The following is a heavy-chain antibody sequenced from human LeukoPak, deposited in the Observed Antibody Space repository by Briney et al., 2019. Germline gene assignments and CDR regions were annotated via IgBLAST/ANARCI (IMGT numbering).Heavy chain of an antibody. Sequence: PSETLSLTCTVSGGSISRSSYYWGWIRQPPGKGLEWIGSIYYSGSTYYNPSLKSRVTISVDTSKNQFFLKLSSVTAADTAVYYCARVLYEGYYDSSGYLDYWGQGTLVTVSS. CDR3: ARVLYEGYYDSSGYLDY. CDR1: GGSISRSSYY. CDR2: IYYSGST. D-gene: IGHD3-22*01. J-gene: IGHJ4*02. V-gene: IGHV4-39*07.